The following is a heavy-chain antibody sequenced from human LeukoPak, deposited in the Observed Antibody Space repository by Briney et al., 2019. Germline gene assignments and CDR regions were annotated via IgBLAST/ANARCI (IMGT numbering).Heavy chain of an antibody. CDR1: GYTLTELS. CDR3: ATYPKSSSSWYGSYFDY. Sequence: GASVKVSRKVSGYTLTELSMHGVRQAPGKGLEWMGGFDPEDGNTIYAQKCQGRVTMTEDTSTDTAYMGLSSLRSEDTAVYYCATYPKSSSSWYGSYFDYWGQGTLVTVSS. CDR2: FDPEDGNT. V-gene: IGHV1-24*01. D-gene: IGHD6-13*01. J-gene: IGHJ4*02.